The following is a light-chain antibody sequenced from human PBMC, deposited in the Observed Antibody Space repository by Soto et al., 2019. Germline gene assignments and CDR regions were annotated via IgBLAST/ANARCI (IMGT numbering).Light chain of an antibody. CDR1: QSIATS. CDR2: VAS. V-gene: IGKV1-39*01. CDR3: QQRFCLPLT. J-gene: IGKJ4*01. Sequence: DIQMTQSPSSLSASVGDRVTITCRSSQSIATSLSWYQLKPGKAPKLLIYVASTLQSGVPSRFSGSGSGTDFTLTIDNLQPEDFATYSCQQRFCLPLTFGRGTKVDIK.